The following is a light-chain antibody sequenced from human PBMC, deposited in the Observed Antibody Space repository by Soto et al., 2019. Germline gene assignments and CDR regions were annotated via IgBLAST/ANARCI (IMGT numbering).Light chain of an antibody. CDR2: GAS. J-gene: IGKJ4*01. CDR3: QQATIFPLT. Sequence: DIQMTQSPSSVSASVGDRVIITCRASQAFSYLLAWYQQKPGKAPKLLIYGASTLQGGVPSRFSGSESGTDFTLTISSLQPEDSATYYCQQATIFPLTFGGGTEVEIK. V-gene: IGKV1-12*01. CDR1: QAFSYL.